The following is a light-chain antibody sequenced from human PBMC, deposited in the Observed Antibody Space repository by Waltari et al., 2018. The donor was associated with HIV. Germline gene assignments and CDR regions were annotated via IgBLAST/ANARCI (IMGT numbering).Light chain of an antibody. J-gene: IGLJ2*01. Sequence: QSVLTQPPSASGTPGQRVTISCSGSPSNIGNNSVNWYQQFPGSAPKLLLYSNRPRPLGVPDRFSGSKSGSSASLAISGPQADDEAHYYCASWDDTLGVVFGGGTTLTVL. CDR1: PSNIGNNS. CDR2: SNR. CDR3: ASWDDTLGVV. V-gene: IGLV1-44*01.